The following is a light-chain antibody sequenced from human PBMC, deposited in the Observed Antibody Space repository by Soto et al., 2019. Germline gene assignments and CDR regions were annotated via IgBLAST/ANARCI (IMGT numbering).Light chain of an antibody. CDR2: GAS. V-gene: IGKV3-20*01. CDR3: HQYGTAPLT. J-gene: IGKJ3*01. CDR1: QSVAANY. Sequence: LLTQSPRTVSLSPVYSDTVYCRRSQSVAANYLAWYQQKRGQAARLLIYGASSRATGIPDRFSGSGSGTDFTLTISRLEPEDFSVYYCHQYGTAPLTFGPGTKVDT.